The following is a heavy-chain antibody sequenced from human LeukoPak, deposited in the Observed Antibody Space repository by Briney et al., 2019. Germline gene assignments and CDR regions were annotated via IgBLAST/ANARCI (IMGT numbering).Heavy chain of an antibody. CDR1: GFTFSSYA. J-gene: IGHJ1*01. CDR2: ISGSGGST. V-gene: IGHV3-23*01. Sequence: GGSLRLSCAASGFTFSSYAMSWVRQAPGQGLEWVSAISGSGGSTYYADSVKGRFTISRDNSKNTLYLQMNSLRAEDTAVYYCAKSLPGYSSSWYEYFQHWGQGTLVTVSS. CDR3: AKSLPGYSSSWYEYFQH. D-gene: IGHD6-13*01.